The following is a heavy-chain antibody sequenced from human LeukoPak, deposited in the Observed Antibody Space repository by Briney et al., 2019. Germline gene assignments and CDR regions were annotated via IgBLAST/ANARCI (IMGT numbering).Heavy chain of an antibody. CDR1: GGSISRYY. V-gene: IGHV4-59*01. J-gene: IGHJ4*02. CDR3: ARDRASYFDY. Sequence: PSETLSLTCTVSGGSISRYYWSWIRQPPGKGLEWIGYIYYSGSTDYNPSLKSRVTISLDTSKNQFSLKLSSVTAADTAVYYCARDRASYFDYWGQGTLVTVSS. CDR2: IYYSGST.